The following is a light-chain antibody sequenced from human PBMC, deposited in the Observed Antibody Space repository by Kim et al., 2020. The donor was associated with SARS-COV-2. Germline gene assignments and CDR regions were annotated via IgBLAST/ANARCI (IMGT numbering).Light chain of an antibody. J-gene: IGKJ1*01. Sequence: ETVLTQSPGTLSLSPGERATLSCRASQSVRKYLAWYQQRPGQAPRLLIYDASNRATGIPDRFSGSGSGTDFTLTINSLEPEDCAVYFCQQRIDWPRTFGQGTKVEI. CDR2: DAS. CDR1: QSVRKY. V-gene: IGKV3-11*01. CDR3: QQRIDWPRT.